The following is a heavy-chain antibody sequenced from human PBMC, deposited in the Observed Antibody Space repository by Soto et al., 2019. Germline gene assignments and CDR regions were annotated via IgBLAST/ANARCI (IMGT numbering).Heavy chain of an antibody. D-gene: IGHD3-22*01. CDR2: IYYSGST. J-gene: IGHJ6*02. V-gene: IGHV4-59*01. CDR3: ARLYYYDSSGYYSADYYYYGKED. CDR1: GGSISSYY. Sequence: SETLSLTCTVSGGSISSYYWSWIRQPPGKGLEWIGYIYYSGSTNYNPSLKSRVTISVDTSKNQFSLKLSSVTAADTAVYYCARLYYYDSSGYYSADYYYYGKEDWGQATSVTVPS.